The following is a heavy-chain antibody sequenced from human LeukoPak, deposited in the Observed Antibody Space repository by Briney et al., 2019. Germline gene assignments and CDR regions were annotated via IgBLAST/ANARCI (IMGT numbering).Heavy chain of an antibody. V-gene: IGHV1-2*02. D-gene: IGHD2-2*03. CDR2: INPNNGDT. CDR3: ARDLGYCSSTSCYNIGYYYYMDV. CDR1: GYTFTGYY. Sequence: ASVKVSCKASGYTFTGYYMHWVRQAPGQGLEWMGWINPNNGDTHYAQKFQGTVTMTRDTSISTAYMELSSLRSDDTAVYYCARDLGYCSSTSCYNIGYYYYMDVWGKGTTVTISS. J-gene: IGHJ6*03.